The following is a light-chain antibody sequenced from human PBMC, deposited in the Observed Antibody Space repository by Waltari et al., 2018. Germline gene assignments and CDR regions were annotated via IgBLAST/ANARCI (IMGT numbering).Light chain of an antibody. V-gene: IGKV3-15*01. Sequence: EIVMTQSPVTLSVSPGERATLSCRASQSSSINLAWYQQKPGQSPRLLIHGASTRATGIPARFSGSGSGTDFTLTISSLQSEDFAVYFCQQYNTWPTFGGGTKVEIK. CDR3: QQYNTWPT. CDR2: GAS. J-gene: IGKJ4*01. CDR1: QSSSIN.